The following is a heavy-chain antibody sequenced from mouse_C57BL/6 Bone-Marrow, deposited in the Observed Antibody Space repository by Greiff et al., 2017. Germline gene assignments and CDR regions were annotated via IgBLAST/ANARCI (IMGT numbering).Heavy chain of an antibody. Sequence: VKLMESGAELARPGASVKLSCKASGYTFTSYGISWVKQRTGQGLEWIGEIYPRSGNTYYNEKFKGKATLTADKSSSTAYMELRSLTSEDSAVYFCARGGYYDYDGFYYAMDYWGQGTSVTVSS. CDR1: GYTFTSYG. CDR2: IYPRSGNT. D-gene: IGHD2-4*01. V-gene: IGHV1-81*01. J-gene: IGHJ4*01. CDR3: ARGGYYDYDGFYYAMDY.